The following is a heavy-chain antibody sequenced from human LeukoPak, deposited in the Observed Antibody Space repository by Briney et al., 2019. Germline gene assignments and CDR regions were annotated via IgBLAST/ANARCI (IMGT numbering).Heavy chain of an antibody. Sequence: SETLSLTCTVSGGSISSYYWSWIRQPAGKGLEWIGRIYTSGSTNYSPSLKSRVTMSVDTSKNQFSLKLSSVTAADTAVYYCALLAYYYDSSGYYSHDAFDIWGQGTMVTVSS. CDR1: GGSISSYY. CDR3: ALLAYYYDSSGYYSHDAFDI. CDR2: IYTSGST. V-gene: IGHV4-4*07. J-gene: IGHJ3*02. D-gene: IGHD3-22*01.